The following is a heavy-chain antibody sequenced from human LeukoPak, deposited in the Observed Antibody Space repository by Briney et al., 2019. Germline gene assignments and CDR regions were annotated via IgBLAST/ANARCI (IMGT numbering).Heavy chain of an antibody. D-gene: IGHD1-1*01. CDR1: GGSISSYY. V-gene: IGHV4-59*08. J-gene: IGHJ3*02. CDR3: ARAPEGTGHAFGI. CDR2: IYYSGST. Sequence: SETLSLTCTVSGGSISSYYWSWIRQPPGKGLEWIGYIYYSGSTNYNPSLKSRVTISVDTSKNQFSLKLSSVTAADTAVYYCARAPEGTGHAFGIWGQGTMVTVSS.